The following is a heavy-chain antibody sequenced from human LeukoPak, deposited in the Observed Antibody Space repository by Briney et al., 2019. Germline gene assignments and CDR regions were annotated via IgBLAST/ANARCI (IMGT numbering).Heavy chain of an antibody. V-gene: IGHV3-30*03. Sequence: PGRSLRLSCAASGFTFSNYAMHWVRQAPGKGLEWVAFMSYDGSNKYYADSVKGRFTISRDNSKNTLYLQMNSLRAEDTAVYYCARTGPLYYDILTGYQVFDYWGQGTLVTVSS. CDR2: MSYDGSNK. J-gene: IGHJ4*02. D-gene: IGHD3-9*01. CDR3: ARTGPLYYDILTGYQVFDY. CDR1: GFTFSNYA.